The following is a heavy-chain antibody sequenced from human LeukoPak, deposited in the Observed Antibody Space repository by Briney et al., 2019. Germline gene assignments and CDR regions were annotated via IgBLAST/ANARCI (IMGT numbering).Heavy chain of an antibody. CDR3: ARVVPPMIVVAYDAFDI. CDR2: IYYSGST. D-gene: IGHD3-22*01. CDR1: GGSISSYY. Sequence: PSETLSLTCTVSGGSISSYYWSWIRQPPGKGLEWIGYIYYSGSTNYNPSLKSRVTISVDTSKNQLSLKLSSVTAADTAVYYCARVVPPMIVVAYDAFDIWGQGTMVTVSS. V-gene: IGHV4-59*01. J-gene: IGHJ3*02.